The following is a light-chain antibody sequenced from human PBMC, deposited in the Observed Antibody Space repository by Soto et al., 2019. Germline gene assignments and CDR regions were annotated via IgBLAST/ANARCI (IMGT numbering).Light chain of an antibody. CDR2: RND. CDR1: SSNVGRSY. Sequence: QSVLTQPPSASGTPGQRVTISCSGSSSNVGRSYVYWYQQLPGTAPKLLIYRNDQRPSGVPDRFSGSKSGTSASLAITGLRSEHEADYYCAAWDKSLSGYVAFGGGTKLTVL. V-gene: IGLV1-47*01. J-gene: IGLJ2*01. CDR3: AAWDKSLSGYVA.